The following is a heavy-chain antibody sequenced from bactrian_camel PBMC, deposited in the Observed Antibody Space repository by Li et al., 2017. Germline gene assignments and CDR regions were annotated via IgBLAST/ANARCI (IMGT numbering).Heavy chain of an antibody. CDR3: AAEARRCLLADQWTY. J-gene: IGHJ4*01. CDR2: IYAGGGRP. CDR1: LYTFDEYC. D-gene: IGHD2*01. V-gene: IGHV3S63*01. Sequence: HVQLVESGGGSVEAGGSLTLSCKTSLYTFDEYCIGWFRQGPGNEREGVASIYAGGGRPHYADSVTGRFTISQDNAKNTVYLQMNSLKPEDTAMYYCAAEARRCLLADQWTYWGQGTQVTVSS.